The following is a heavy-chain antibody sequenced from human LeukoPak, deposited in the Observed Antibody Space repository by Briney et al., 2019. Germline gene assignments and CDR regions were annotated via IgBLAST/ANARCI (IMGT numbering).Heavy chain of an antibody. CDR1: GGTFSSYA. CDR2: IIPIFGTA. CDR3: AVHISSSSWYDY. V-gene: IGHV1-69*13. J-gene: IGHJ4*02. Sequence: ASVKVSCKASGGTFSSYAISWVRQAPGQGLEWMGGIIPIFGTANYAQKFQGRVTITADESTSTAYMELSSLRSEDTAVYYCAVHISSSSWYDYWGQGTLVTISS. D-gene: IGHD6-13*01.